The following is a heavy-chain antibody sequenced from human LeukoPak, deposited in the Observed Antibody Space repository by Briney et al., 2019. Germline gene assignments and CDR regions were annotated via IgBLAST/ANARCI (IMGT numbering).Heavy chain of an antibody. CDR1: GGSLSSYY. Sequence: PSETLSLTCTVSGGSLSSYYWSWIRQPAGKGLEWIGRIYTSGSTNYNPPLKSRVTMSVDTSKNQFSLKLSSVTAADTAVYYCARDWGYGSGTYYIDWGQGTLVTVSS. CDR3: ARDWGYGSGTYYID. J-gene: IGHJ4*02. D-gene: IGHD3-10*01. V-gene: IGHV4-4*07. CDR2: IYTSGST.